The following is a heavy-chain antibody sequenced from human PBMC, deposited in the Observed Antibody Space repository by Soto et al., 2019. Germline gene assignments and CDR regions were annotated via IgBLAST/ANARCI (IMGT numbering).Heavy chain of an antibody. CDR3: ARGIWTMARGAPYDY. D-gene: IGHD3-10*01. Sequence: ASVKVSCKASGYTFTNYAMQWVRQAPGQRLEWMGWINAGNGHTKYSQNFQGRVTITRDTFASTAYMELSSLISEDAAVYYCARGIWTMARGAPYDYWGQGTLVTVSS. J-gene: IGHJ4*02. CDR1: GYTFTNYA. V-gene: IGHV1-3*01. CDR2: INAGNGHT.